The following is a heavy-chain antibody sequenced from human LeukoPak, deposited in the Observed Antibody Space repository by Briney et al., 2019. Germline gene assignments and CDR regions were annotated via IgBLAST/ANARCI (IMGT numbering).Heavy chain of an antibody. Sequence: ASVKVSCKASGYTFTSYGISWVRQAPGQGLEWMGWISAYNGNTNYAQKLQGRVTMTRDMSTSTVYMELSSLRSEDTAVYYCARGMGQQLVRRNYYMDVWGKGTTVTVSS. D-gene: IGHD6-13*01. CDR3: ARGMGQQLVRRNYYMDV. V-gene: IGHV1-18*01. CDR1: GYTFTSYG. J-gene: IGHJ6*03. CDR2: ISAYNGNT.